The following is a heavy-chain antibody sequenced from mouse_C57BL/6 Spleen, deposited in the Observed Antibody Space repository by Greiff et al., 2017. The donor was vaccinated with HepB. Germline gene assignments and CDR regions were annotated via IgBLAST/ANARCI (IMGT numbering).Heavy chain of an antibody. CDR3: ARGTTVVHFDY. D-gene: IGHD1-1*01. V-gene: IGHV1-69*01. Sequence: QVQLKQPGAELVMPGASVKLSCKASGYTFTSYWMHWVKQRPGQGLEWIGEIDPSDSYTNYNQKFKGKSTLTVDKSSSTAYMQLSSLTSEDSAVYYCARGTTVVHFDYWGQGTTLTVSS. CDR1: GYTFTSYW. J-gene: IGHJ2*01. CDR2: IDPSDSYT.